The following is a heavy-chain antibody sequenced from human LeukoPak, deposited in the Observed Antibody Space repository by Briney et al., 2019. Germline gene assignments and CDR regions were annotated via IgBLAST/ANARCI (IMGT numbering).Heavy chain of an antibody. V-gene: IGHV3-30*18. CDR3: AKDRGRMVRGVIGTPEEYYYYYYGMDV. CDR1: GFTFSSYG. J-gene: IGHJ6*02. D-gene: IGHD3-10*01. Sequence: GRSLRLSCAASGFTFSSYGMYWVRQAPGKGLDLVAVISFDGSSKTYADSVKGRFTTTRDNSKNTLYLQMNRLRAADTDVYYCAKDRGRMVRGVIGTPEEYYYYYYGMDVWGQGTTVTVSS. CDR2: ISFDGSSK.